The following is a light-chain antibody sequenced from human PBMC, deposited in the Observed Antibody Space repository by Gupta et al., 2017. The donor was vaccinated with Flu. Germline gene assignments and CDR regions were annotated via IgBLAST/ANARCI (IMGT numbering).Light chain of an antibody. Sequence: SALTQPRPVSGSPGQSVTISFAGTGSDVGGYNYVCWYRLYPDKAHKLIVSDVSKRPAGVPDRFSGSKSGNTASLTISGLKVDDEADYYCCSYACSYTFVFGGGTQLTVL. CDR2: DVS. CDR1: GSDVGGYNY. CDR3: CSYACSYTFV. J-gene: IGLJ2*01. V-gene: IGLV2-11*01.